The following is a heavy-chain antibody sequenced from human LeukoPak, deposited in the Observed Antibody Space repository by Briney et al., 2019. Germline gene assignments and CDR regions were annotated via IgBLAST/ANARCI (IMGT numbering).Heavy chain of an antibody. D-gene: IGHD1-26*01. V-gene: IGHV1-18*01. CDR2: ISAYNGNT. CDR3: AREGSRELDVGVDY. CDR1: GYTFTSYG. Sequence: RASVKVSCKASGYTFTSYGISWVRQAPGQGLEWMGWISAYNGNTNYAQKLQGRVTMTTDTSTSTAYMELRSLRSDDTAVYYCAREGSRELDVGVDYWGQGTLVTVSS. J-gene: IGHJ4*02.